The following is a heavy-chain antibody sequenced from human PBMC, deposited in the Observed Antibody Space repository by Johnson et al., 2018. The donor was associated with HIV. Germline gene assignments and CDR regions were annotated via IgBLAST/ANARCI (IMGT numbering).Heavy chain of an antibody. Sequence: VQLVESGGALVQPGGSLRLSCAASGFTVSNNYMSWVRQAPGQGLEWVSIIYSGDTTYYADSVKGRFTISRDNSRNTLYLQMNSLRAEDTAVYYCARASDAFDIWGQGTMVTVSS. V-gene: IGHV3-66*01. CDR3: ARASDAFDI. J-gene: IGHJ3*02. CDR1: GFTVSNNY. CDR2: IYSGDTT.